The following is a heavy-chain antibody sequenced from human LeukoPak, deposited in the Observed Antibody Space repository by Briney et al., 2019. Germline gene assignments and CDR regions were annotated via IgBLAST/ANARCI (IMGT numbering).Heavy chain of an antibody. D-gene: IGHD3-9*01. CDR3: ARGFLTGYYILDY. CDR1: GFTFSSYA. CDR2: ISGSGGST. V-gene: IGHV3-23*01. J-gene: IGHJ4*02. Sequence: GGSLRLSCAASGFTFSSYAMSWVRQAPGKGLEWVSAISGSGGSTYYADSVKGRFTISRGNSKNTLYLQMNSLRAEDTAVYYCARGFLTGYYILDYWGQGTLVTVSS.